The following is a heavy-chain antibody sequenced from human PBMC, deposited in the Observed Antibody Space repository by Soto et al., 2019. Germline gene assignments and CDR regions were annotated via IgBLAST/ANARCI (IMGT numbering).Heavy chain of an antibody. Sequence: QVQLQESGPGLVKPSPTLSLTCTVSGDSISSDHYYWIWIRQPPGKGLEWIGYISNSWSTYYNPSLKGRLSISLDTSKSQFSLNLSSVTAADTAVYYCARRYYDPYSFDHWGQGTLVTVAS. CDR1: GDSISSDHYY. J-gene: IGHJ4*02. D-gene: IGHD3-22*01. CDR3: ARRYYDPYSFDH. V-gene: IGHV4-30-4*01. CDR2: ISNSWST.